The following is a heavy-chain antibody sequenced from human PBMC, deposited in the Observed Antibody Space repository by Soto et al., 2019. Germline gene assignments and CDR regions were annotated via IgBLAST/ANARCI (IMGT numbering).Heavy chain of an antibody. CDR3: ARSSLITIAAAGRPRNWFDP. J-gene: IGHJ5*02. CDR1: GGSFSGYY. D-gene: IGHD6-13*01. CDR2: INHSGST. V-gene: IGHV4-34*01. Sequence: SETLSLTCAVYGGSFSGYYWSWIRQPPGKGLEWIGEINHSGSTNYNPSLKSRVTISVDTSKNQFSLKLSSVTAADTAVYYCARSSLITIAAAGRPRNWFDPRGQGTLVTVSS.